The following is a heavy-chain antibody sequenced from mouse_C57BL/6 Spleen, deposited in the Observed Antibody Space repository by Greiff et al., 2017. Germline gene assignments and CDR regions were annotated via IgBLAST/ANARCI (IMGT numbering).Heavy chain of an antibody. V-gene: IGHV1-7*01. J-gene: IGHJ3*01. CDR2: INPSSGYT. Sequence: VQLQQSGAELAKPGASVKLSCTASGYTFTSYWMHWVKQRPGQGLEWIGYINPSSGYTKYNQKFKDKATLTADKSSSTAYMQLSSRTYEDSAVYYCARSHPYGNSWFAYWGQGTLVTVSA. CDR3: ARSHPYGNSWFAY. D-gene: IGHD2-1*01. CDR1: GYTFTSYW.